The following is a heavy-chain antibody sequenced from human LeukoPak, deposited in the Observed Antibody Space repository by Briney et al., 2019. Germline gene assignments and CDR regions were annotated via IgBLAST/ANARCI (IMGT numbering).Heavy chain of an antibody. D-gene: IGHD1-26*01. V-gene: IGHV4-4*02. CDR1: GGSISSSNW. CDR3: ARDGELLGIDY. Sequence: SEALSLTCAVSGGSISSSNWWSWVRQPPGKGLEWIGEIYHSGSTNYNPSLKSRVTISVDKSKNQFSLKLSSVTAGDTAVYYCARDGELLGIDYWGQGTLVTVSS. CDR2: IYHSGST. J-gene: IGHJ4*02.